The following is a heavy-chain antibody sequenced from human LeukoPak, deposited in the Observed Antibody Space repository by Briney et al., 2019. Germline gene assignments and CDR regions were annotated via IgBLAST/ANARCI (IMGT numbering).Heavy chain of an antibody. Sequence: KPSETLSLTCTVSDTSIISSRYYSAWIRQPPGMRQDRLWRIYYSGNTYYKPSLKSRVTISLDTSKRQFSLKLSSATAADTAVYYCARGRRDGYRLNWFDAWGQGTLVTVSS. CDR2: IYYSGNT. J-gene: IGHJ5*02. CDR3: ARGRRDGYRLNWFDA. D-gene: IGHD5-24*01. CDR1: DTSIISSRYY. V-gene: IGHV4-39*07.